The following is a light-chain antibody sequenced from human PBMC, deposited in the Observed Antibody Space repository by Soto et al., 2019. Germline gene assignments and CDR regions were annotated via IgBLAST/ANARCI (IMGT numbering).Light chain of an antibody. V-gene: IGKV3D-20*01. CDR1: QSVSSNS. Sequence: EIMLTQSPATLSLSPGESATLSCGASQSVSSNSLAWYQQKPGLAPRLLIYDASRRATGIPDRFSGSGSGTDFSLTISRLEPEDFAVYYCQQYGTSLRTFGQGTKVDIK. CDR3: QQYGTSLRT. J-gene: IGKJ1*01. CDR2: DAS.